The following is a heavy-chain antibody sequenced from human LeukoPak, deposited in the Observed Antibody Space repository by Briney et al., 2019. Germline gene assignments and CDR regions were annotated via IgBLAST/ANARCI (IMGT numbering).Heavy chain of an antibody. D-gene: IGHD5-18*01. Sequence: SETLSLTCTVSGASISNYYWSWIRQPPGKGLEWIGYIYYTGSTYHNPSLKSRVTISVDTSKNQISLKLSSVTAADTAVYYCARDLGVMVRAFDIWGQGTMVTVSS. J-gene: IGHJ3*02. CDR3: ARDLGVMVRAFDI. CDR1: GASISNYY. V-gene: IGHV4-59*01. CDR2: IYYTGST.